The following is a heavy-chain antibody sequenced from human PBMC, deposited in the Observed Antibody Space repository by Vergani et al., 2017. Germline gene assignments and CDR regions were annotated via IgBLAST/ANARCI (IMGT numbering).Heavy chain of an antibody. V-gene: IGHV3-30*18. J-gene: IGHJ4*02. Sequence: QVQLMESGGGVVQPGRSLRLSCVASGFTFSSYGIHWVRQAPGKGLEWVAVISYDASKKFYADSVKGRFTISRDNSKNMLFLQMNNLRTEDTAIYYCAKQYFVSGNYLFDYWGQGTLVTVSS. CDR1: GFTFSSYG. CDR3: AKQYFVSGNYLFDY. CDR2: ISYDASKK. D-gene: IGHD3-10*01.